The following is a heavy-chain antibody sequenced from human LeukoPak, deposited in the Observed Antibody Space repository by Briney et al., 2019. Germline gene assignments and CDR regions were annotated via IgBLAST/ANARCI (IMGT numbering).Heavy chain of an antibody. Sequence: PGGSLRLSCAASGFTFSNYGMHWVRQAQGKGLEWVAVISSDGSEEYYADSVKGRFTISRDNSKNTLYLQTNSLRVEDTAVYYCAKDKGREGDYWGQGNLVTVSS. J-gene: IGHJ4*02. V-gene: IGHV3-30*18. CDR3: AKDKGREGDY. CDR1: GFTFSNYG. D-gene: IGHD1-26*01. CDR2: ISSDGSEE.